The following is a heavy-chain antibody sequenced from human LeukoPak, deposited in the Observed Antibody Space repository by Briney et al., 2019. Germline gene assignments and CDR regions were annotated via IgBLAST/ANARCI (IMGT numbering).Heavy chain of an antibody. D-gene: IGHD6-19*01. V-gene: IGHV3-23*01. CDR2: IDASGGST. Sequence: GGSLRLSCAASGFTFGSYAMTWVRQAPGKGLEWVSAIDASGGSTYYADSVKGRFTISRDNSKNTFYLQMNTLRADDTAVYYCAKGSGSGWYGWFAPWGQGTLVTVSS. CDR1: GFTFGSYA. CDR3: AKGSGSGWYGWFAP. J-gene: IGHJ5*02.